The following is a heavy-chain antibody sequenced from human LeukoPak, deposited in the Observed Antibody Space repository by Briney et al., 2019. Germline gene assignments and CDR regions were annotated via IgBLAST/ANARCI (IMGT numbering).Heavy chain of an antibody. Sequence: SETLSLTCSVSGASITTYCWSWIRQSAGKGLEWIGRIRNSGSPHYNPSLTGRVTMSLDTSKNQFSLKLTSVTAADTAVYYCARDLGNVGWLIDYWGQGTRVTVS. J-gene: IGHJ4*02. CDR1: GASITTYC. CDR3: ARDLGNVGWLIDY. CDR2: IRNSGSP. V-gene: IGHV4-4*07. D-gene: IGHD6-19*01.